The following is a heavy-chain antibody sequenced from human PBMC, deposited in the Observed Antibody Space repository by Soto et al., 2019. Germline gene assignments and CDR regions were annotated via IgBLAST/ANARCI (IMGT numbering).Heavy chain of an antibody. D-gene: IGHD2-2*01. J-gene: IGHJ6*02. CDR1: GGSISSGGYY. V-gene: IGHV4-31*03. CDR2: IYYSGST. Sequence: SETLSLTCTVSGGSISSGGYYWSWIRQHPGKGLEWIGYIYYSGSTYYNPSLKSRVTISVDTSRNQFSLKLSSVPAADTVVYYCARDRCSSTSCSKTRGYYYYYYGMDVWGQGTTVTVS. CDR3: ARDRCSSTSCSKTRGYYYYYYGMDV.